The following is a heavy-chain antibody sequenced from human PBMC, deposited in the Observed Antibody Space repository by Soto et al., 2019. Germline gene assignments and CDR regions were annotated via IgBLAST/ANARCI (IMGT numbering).Heavy chain of an antibody. V-gene: IGHV4-59*01. Sequence: SETLSLTCTVSGGSIRNYYWSWIRQPPGKGLEWIGYVYSSGSTHYNPSLQSRVTISADTSKNQVSLKVNSVTAADTAVYYCARDHPHSYGVYYFDYWGQGTPVX. CDR2: VYSSGST. D-gene: IGHD5-18*01. CDR1: GGSIRNYY. J-gene: IGHJ4*02. CDR3: ARDHPHSYGVYYFDY.